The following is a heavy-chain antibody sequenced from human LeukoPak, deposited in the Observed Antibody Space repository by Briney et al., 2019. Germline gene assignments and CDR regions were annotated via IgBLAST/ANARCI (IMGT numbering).Heavy chain of an antibody. J-gene: IGHJ4*02. V-gene: IGHV3-21*01. CDR1: GFTFSSYS. Sequence: GGSLRLSCAASGFTFSSYSMNWVRQAPGKGLEWVSSISSSSSYIYYADSVKGRFTISRDNAKNSLYLQMNSLRAEDTAVYYCARDQWDGDYANDYWGQGTLVTVSS. CDR2: ISSSSSYI. D-gene: IGHD4-17*01. CDR3: ARDQWDGDYANDY.